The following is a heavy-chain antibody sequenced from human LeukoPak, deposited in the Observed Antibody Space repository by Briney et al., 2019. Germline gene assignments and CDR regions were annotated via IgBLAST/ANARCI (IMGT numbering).Heavy chain of an antibody. CDR1: GFTVRSNY. CDR2: IYSGGST. D-gene: IGHD3-9*01. Sequence: PGGSLRLSCAASGFTVRSNYMSWVRQAPGKGLEWVSVIYSGGSTYYADSVKGRFTISRDNSKNTLYLQMNSLRAEDTAVYYCARAYYDILTGYYHFDYWGQGTLVTVSS. CDR3: ARAYYDILTGYYHFDY. J-gene: IGHJ4*02. V-gene: IGHV3-53*01.